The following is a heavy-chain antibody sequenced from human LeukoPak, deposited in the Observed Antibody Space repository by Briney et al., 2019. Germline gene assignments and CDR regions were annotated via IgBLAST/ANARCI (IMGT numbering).Heavy chain of an antibody. V-gene: IGHV4-31*03. CDR3: ARDQGDGYNYGWFDP. J-gene: IGHJ5*02. CDR2: IYYSGST. D-gene: IGHD5-24*01. Sequence: SQTLSLTCTVSGGSISSGGYYWSWIRQHPGKGLEWVGYIYYSGSTYYNPSLKSRVAISVDTSKNQFSLKLSSVTAADTAVYYCARDQGDGYNYGWFDPWGQGTLVTVSS. CDR1: GGSISSGGYY.